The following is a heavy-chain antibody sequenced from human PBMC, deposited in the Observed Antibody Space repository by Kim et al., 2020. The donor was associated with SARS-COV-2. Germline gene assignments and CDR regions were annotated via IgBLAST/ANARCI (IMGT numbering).Heavy chain of an antibody. J-gene: IGHJ3*02. CDR2: ISGSGGST. V-gene: IGHV3-23*01. Sequence: GGSLRLSCAASRFTFSSYAMSWVRQAPGKGLEWVSAISGSGGSTYYADSVKGRFTISRDNSKNTLYLQMNSLRAEDTAVYYCATPDIVAHDGRGAFDIWGQGTMVTVSS. CDR3: ATPDIVAHDGRGAFDI. D-gene: IGHD5-12*01. CDR1: RFTFSSYA.